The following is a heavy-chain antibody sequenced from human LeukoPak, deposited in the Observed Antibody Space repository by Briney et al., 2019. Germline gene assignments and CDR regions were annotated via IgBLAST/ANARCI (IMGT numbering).Heavy chain of an antibody. Sequence: SETLSLTCTVSGGSISGYYWSWIRQPPGKGLEWIGEINHSGSTNYNPSLKSRVTISVDTSKNQFSLKLSSVTAADTAVYYCARGRSGGRRRYFDYWGQGTLVTVSS. CDR1: GGSISGYY. CDR3: ARGRSGGRRRYFDY. J-gene: IGHJ4*02. D-gene: IGHD2-15*01. CDR2: INHSGST. V-gene: IGHV4-34*01.